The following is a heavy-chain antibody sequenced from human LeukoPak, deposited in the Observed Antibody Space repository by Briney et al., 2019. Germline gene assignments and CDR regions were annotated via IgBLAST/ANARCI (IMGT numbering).Heavy chain of an antibody. V-gene: IGHV4-39*01. CDR3: ARFPIAKRAMDV. CDR2: IYYVGSP. D-gene: IGHD2-21*01. J-gene: IGHJ6*02. Sequence: SETLSLTCSVSGDSISRGDSYWGWIRQYPGKGLEWLRSIYYVGSPYNNPSLNSRRVTMSVDTSKNQFSLKLTSVTAADTAVYFCARFPIAKRAMDVWGQGATVTVSS. CDR1: GDSISRGDSY.